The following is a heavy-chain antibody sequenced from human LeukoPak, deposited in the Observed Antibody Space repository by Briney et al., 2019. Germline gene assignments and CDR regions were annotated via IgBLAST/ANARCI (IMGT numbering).Heavy chain of an antibody. Sequence: PSQTLSLTCTVSGGSISSGDYYWSWIRQPPGKGLEWIGYIYYSGSTYYSPSLKSRVTISVDTSKNQFSLKLSSVTAADTAVYYCAREGIVAPYPDYWGQGTLVTVSS. CDR1: GGSISSGDYY. D-gene: IGHD3-22*01. J-gene: IGHJ4*02. CDR2: IYYSGST. CDR3: AREGIVAPYPDY. V-gene: IGHV4-30-4*08.